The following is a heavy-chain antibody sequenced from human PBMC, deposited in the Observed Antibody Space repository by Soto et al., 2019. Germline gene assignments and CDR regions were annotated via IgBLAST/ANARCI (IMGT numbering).Heavy chain of an antibody. CDR1: GLDASRGGSY. D-gene: IGHD1-26*01. J-gene: IGHJ4*02. Sequence: QVQLQESGPSLVRPSQTLSLTCSVSGLDASRGGSYWGWISQLPGKGLEWIGYIYYTGETFFKPSLESRPSISTDTSKNPFSLKLRSVTAAETAVYYCARSVVGAQSQTDHWGQGTLVTVSS. CDR2: IYYTGET. CDR3: ARSVVGAQSQTDH. V-gene: IGHV4-31*03.